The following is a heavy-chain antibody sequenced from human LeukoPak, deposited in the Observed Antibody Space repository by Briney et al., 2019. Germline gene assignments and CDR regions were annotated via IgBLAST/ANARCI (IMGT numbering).Heavy chain of an antibody. CDR1: GFTFSSYD. V-gene: IGHV3-13*01. CDR3: ARAPLGYGGGLDY. J-gene: IGHJ4*02. D-gene: IGHD4-23*01. CDR2: IGTAGDT. Sequence: GGSLRLSCAASGFTFSSYDMHWVRQVTGKGLEWVSTIGTAGDTYYPGSVKGRFTISRENAKNSLYLQMNSLRAGDTAVYYCARAPLGYGGGLDYWGQGTLVTVSS.